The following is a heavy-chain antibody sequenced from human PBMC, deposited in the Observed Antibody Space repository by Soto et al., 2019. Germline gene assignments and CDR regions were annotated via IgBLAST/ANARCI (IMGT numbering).Heavy chain of an antibody. Sequence: GGSLRLSCAASGFTFSSYAMTWVRQAPGKGLEWVSPIAGGGDTYYADSVKGRFTISRDNSKNTLYLQMNSLRVEDTAIYYCAKAAGSTWGTEHFQHWGQGTLVTVSS. D-gene: IGHD6-13*01. J-gene: IGHJ1*01. CDR3: AKAAGSTWGTEHFQH. CDR1: GFTFSSYA. CDR2: IAGGGDT. V-gene: IGHV3-23*01.